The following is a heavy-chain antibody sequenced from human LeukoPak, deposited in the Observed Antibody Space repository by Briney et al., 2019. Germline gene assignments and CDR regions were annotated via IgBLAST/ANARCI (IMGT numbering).Heavy chain of an antibody. Sequence: PSETLSLTCTVSGYSISSGYYWGWIRQPPGKGLEWIGSIYHSGSTYYNPSLKSRVTISVDTSKNQFSLKLSSVTAADTAVYYCARGLAFGGPWGQGTLVTVSS. CDR3: ARGLAFGGP. D-gene: IGHD2/OR15-2a*01. V-gene: IGHV4-38-2*02. CDR1: GYSISSGYY. J-gene: IGHJ5*02. CDR2: IYHSGST.